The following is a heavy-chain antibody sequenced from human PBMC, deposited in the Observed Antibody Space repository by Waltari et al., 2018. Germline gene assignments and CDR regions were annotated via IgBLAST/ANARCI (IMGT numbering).Heavy chain of an antibody. V-gene: IGHV4-59*01. CDR3: ARSGYDFWSGYYTGGAFDI. J-gene: IGHJ3*02. D-gene: IGHD3-3*01. CDR1: GGSISSYY. Sequence: QVQLQESGPGLVKPSETLSLTCTVSGGSISSYYWSWIRQPPGKGLEWIGYIYYSGSTNYNPSLKSRVTISVDTSKNQFSLKLSSVTAADTAVYYCARSGYDFWSGYYTGGAFDIWGQGTMVTVSS. CDR2: IYYSGST.